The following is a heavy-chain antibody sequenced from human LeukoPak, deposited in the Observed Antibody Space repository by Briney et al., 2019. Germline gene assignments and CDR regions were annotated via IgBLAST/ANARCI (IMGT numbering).Heavy chain of an antibody. Sequence: SETLSLTCTVSGGSISSYYWSWIRQPPGKGLEWIGYIHYTGSTNYNPSLKSRVTISVDTSKNQFSLKLSSVTAADTAVYYCARNEEGKSLDYWGQGTLVTVSS. CDR2: IHYTGST. CDR3: ARNEEGKSLDY. J-gene: IGHJ4*02. CDR1: GGSISSYY. V-gene: IGHV4-59*01.